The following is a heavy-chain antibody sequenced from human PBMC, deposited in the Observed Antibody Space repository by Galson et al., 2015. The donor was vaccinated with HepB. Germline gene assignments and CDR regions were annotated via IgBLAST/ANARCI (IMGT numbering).Heavy chain of an antibody. CDR3: VRDFRWSYDY. V-gene: IGHV3-72*01. D-gene: IGHD1-26*01. Sequence: SLRLSCAASGFTFSDYFIDWVRRAPVKGLEWVGRIRNKVRSYTTDYAASVKDRFTISRDDSKNSVYLQMNSLETEDTAVYYCVRDFRWSYDYWGQGTLATVSS. CDR2: IRNKVRSYTT. J-gene: IGHJ4*02. CDR1: GFTFSDYF.